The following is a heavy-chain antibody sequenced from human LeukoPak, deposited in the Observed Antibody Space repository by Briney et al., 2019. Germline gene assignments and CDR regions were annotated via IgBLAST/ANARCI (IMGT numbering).Heavy chain of an antibody. CDR2: ISGSGGST. J-gene: IGHJ4*02. V-gene: IGHV3-23*01. Sequence: PGGSLRLSCAASGFTFSSYAMSWVRQAPGKGLDWVSAISGSGGSTYYADSVKGRFTISRDNSKNTLYLQMNSLRAEDTAVYYCANYRPGSSGYDSGYWGQGTLVTVSS. CDR3: ANYRPGSSGYDSGY. D-gene: IGHD5-12*01. CDR1: GFTFSSYA.